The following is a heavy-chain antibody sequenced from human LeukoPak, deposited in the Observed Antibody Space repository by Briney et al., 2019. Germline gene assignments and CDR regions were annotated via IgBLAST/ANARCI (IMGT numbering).Heavy chain of an antibody. CDR3: ARTLLWFGELIDY. D-gene: IGHD3-10*01. Sequence: ASVKVSCKASGYTFTGYYMHWVRQAPGQGLEWMGWINPNSGGTNYAQKFQSRVTMTRDTSISTAYMELSRLRSDDTAVYYCARTLLWFGELIDYWGQGTLVTVSS. V-gene: IGHV1-2*02. J-gene: IGHJ4*02. CDR1: GYTFTGYY. CDR2: INPNSGGT.